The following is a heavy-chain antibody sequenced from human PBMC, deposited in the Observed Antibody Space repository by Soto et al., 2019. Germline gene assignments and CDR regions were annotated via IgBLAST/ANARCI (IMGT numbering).Heavy chain of an antibody. D-gene: IGHD5-18*01. CDR1: GDSATDGRYY. V-gene: IGHV4-61*01. Sequence: PSETLSLTCTVSGDSATDGRYYWSWIRQPPGKGLEWIGHISYSGYTNYNPSLKSRISISLDTSKNQFSLKLSSVTAADTAVYYCSRGRGDTAMPWHYWGQGTLVTVS. CDR3: SRGRGDTAMPWHY. J-gene: IGHJ4*02. CDR2: ISYSGYT.